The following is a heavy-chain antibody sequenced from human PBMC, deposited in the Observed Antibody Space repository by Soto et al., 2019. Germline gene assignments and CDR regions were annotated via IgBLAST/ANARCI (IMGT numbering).Heavy chain of an antibody. CDR3: ARDTDSYRVAATPEHFDY. D-gene: IGHD2-15*01. J-gene: IGHJ4*02. CDR2: ISAYNGNT. CDR1: GYTFTSYG. Sequence: QVQLVQSGAEVKKPGASVKVSCKASGYTFTSYGISWVRQAPGQGLEWMGWISAYNGNTNYAQKLQGRVTMTTDTSTSTAYMELRSLRSDDTAVYYCARDTDSYRVAATPEHFDYWGQGTLVTVSS. V-gene: IGHV1-18*01.